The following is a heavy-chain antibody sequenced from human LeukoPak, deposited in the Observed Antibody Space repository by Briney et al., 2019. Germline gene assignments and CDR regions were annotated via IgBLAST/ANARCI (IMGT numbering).Heavy chain of an antibody. Sequence: GGSLRLSCAASGFTFSSYAMHWVRQAPGKGLEWVAVISYDGSNKYYADSVKGRFTISRDNSKNTLYLQMNSLRAEDTAVYYCARSGRGVIIEGYYFDYWGQGTLVTVSS. CDR3: ARSGRGVIIEGYYFDY. CDR2: ISYDGSNK. CDR1: GFTFSSYA. J-gene: IGHJ4*02. V-gene: IGHV3-30-3*01. D-gene: IGHD3-10*01.